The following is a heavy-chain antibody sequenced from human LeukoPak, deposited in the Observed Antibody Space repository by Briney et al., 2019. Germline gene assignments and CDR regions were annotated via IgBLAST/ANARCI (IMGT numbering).Heavy chain of an antibody. Sequence: SETLSLTCAVYGGSFSGYYWSWIRQPPGKGLEWIGGINHSGSTNYNPSLKSRVTISVDTSKNQFSLKLSSVTAADTAVYYCARDLYYYDSSGYWATYYYYMDVWGKGTTVTVSS. CDR2: INHSGST. CDR3: ARDLYYYDSSGYWATYYYYMDV. V-gene: IGHV4-34*01. D-gene: IGHD3-22*01. CDR1: GGSFSGYY. J-gene: IGHJ6*03.